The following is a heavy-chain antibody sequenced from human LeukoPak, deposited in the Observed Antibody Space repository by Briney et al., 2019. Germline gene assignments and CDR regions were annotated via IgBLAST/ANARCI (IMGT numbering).Heavy chain of an antibody. CDR2: INHSGST. Sequence: SETLSLTCAVYGGSFSGYYWSWIRQPPGKGLEWIGEINHSGSTNYNPSLKSRVTISVDTSKNQFSLKLSSVTAADTAVYCCARHRRYDASYYFDYWGQGTLVTVSS. CDR3: ARHRRYDASYYFDY. CDR1: GGSFSGYY. V-gene: IGHV4-34*01. J-gene: IGHJ4*02. D-gene: IGHD3-16*01.